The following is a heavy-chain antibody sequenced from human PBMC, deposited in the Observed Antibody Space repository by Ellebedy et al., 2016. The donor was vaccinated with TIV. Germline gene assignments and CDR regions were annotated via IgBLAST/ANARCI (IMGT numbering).Heavy chain of an antibody. D-gene: IGHD3-10*01. V-gene: IGHV4-34*01. Sequence: MPSETLSLTCAVYGASFSDYYWSRIRQPPGKGLEWIGEINQRGLTNDNPSLESRVTMSVDTSKNQVSLELRSGTAADTAVYYCARVDVRIRGLTWFYYGMDVWGPGTTVTVSS. CDR3: ARVDVRIRGLTWFYYGMDV. CDR2: INQRGLT. CDR1: GASFSDYY. J-gene: IGHJ6*02.